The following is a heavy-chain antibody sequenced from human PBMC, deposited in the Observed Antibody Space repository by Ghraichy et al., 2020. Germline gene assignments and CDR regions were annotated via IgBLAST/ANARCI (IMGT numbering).Heavy chain of an antibody. V-gene: IGHV4-59*01. CDR1: GGSMRGYY. Sequence: SQTLSLTCTVSGGSMRGYYWSWIRQPPGKGLEWIGYIYYSGSSNYNPSLKSRATISLDTSKDQFPLNLSSVIAADTAVYYCARGSLYGYSGGWYDWFDPWGQGTQVTVSS. J-gene: IGHJ5*02. CDR2: IYYSGSS. CDR3: ARGSLYGYSGGWYDWFDP. D-gene: IGHD6-19*01.